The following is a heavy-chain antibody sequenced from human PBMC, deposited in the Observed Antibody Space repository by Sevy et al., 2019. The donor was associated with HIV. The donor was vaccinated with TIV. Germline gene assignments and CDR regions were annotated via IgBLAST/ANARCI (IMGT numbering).Heavy chain of an antibody. D-gene: IGHD6-13*01. CDR3: ARGTYGIAAGGGYFDY. Sequence: GGSLRLSCAASGLTFSSYAMHWVRQAPGKGLEWVAVISYDGSNKYYADSVKGRFTISRDNSKNTLYLQMNSLRAEDTAVYYCARGTYGIAAGGGYFDYWGQGTLVTVSS. CDR1: GLTFSSYA. J-gene: IGHJ4*02. V-gene: IGHV3-30-3*01. CDR2: ISYDGSNK.